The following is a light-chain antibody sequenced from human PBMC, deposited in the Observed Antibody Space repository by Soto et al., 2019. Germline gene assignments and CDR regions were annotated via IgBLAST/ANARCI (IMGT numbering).Light chain of an antibody. J-gene: IGKJ2*01. V-gene: IGKV1-5*01. Sequence: DVHMTQSPSTLSASVGDRVTITCRASESIATWLAWYQQKPGQAPKLLIYDASRLESGVPSRFSGGGSGTEFTFTISGLQPEDFATYYCHQYNSYFGPGTKLEI. CDR1: ESIATW. CDR2: DAS. CDR3: HQYNSY.